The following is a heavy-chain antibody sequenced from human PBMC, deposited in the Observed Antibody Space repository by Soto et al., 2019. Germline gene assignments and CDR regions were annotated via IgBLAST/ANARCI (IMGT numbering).Heavy chain of an antibody. CDR1: GFTFSSYV. Sequence: GGSLRLSCAASGFTFSSYVMSWVRQAPGKGLEWVSAISGNGGSTYYADSVKGRFTISRDTSNGIAYLQMNSLNIEDSAVYYCSGAESPDTAYFSLYWGQGTPVTVSS. V-gene: IGHV3-23*01. D-gene: IGHD1-26*01. CDR2: ISGNGGST. J-gene: IGHJ4*02. CDR3: SGAESPDTAYFSLY.